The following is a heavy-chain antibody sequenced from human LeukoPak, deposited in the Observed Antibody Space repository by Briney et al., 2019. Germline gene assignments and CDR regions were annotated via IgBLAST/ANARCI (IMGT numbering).Heavy chain of an antibody. J-gene: IGHJ4*02. CDR1: GGSISSSSYY. V-gene: IGHV4-39*07. Sequence: PSETLSLTCTVSGGSISSSSYYWGWIRQPPGKGLEWIGSIYYSGSTFYNPSLKSRVTISVDTSKNQFSLKLSSVTAADTAVYYCAREVVGPQSGEFDYWGQGTLVTVSS. CDR2: IYYSGST. D-gene: IGHD1-26*01. CDR3: AREVVGPQSGEFDY.